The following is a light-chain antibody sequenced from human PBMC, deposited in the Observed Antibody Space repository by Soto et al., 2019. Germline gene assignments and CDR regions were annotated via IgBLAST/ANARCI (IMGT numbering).Light chain of an antibody. CDR1: SSNIGGNT. CDR2: SNS. V-gene: IGLV1-44*01. J-gene: IGLJ1*01. Sequence: QSVLTQPPSASGTPGQRVTFSCSGSSSNIGGNTVSWFQHLPRTAPKLLIFSNSQRPSGVPGRFSGAKSGTSASLAISGLQSEDEANYYCATWADGLSAYVFGTGTKVTVL. CDR3: ATWADGLSAYV.